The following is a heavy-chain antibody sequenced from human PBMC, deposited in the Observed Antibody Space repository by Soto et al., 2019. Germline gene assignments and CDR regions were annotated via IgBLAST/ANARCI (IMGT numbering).Heavy chain of an antibody. CDR3: ARDRKSVTYGSGSYYGYYYGMDV. CDR2: VYYSGST. Sequence: PSETLSLTGTVSGGSISSGGYYWSWIRQHPGKGLEWIGYVYYSGSTYYNPSLKSRVTISVDTSKNQFSLKLSSVTAADTAVYYCARDRKSVTYGSGSYYGYYYGMDVWGQGTTVTVSS. CDR1: GGSISSGGYY. J-gene: IGHJ6*02. D-gene: IGHD3-10*01. V-gene: IGHV4-31*03.